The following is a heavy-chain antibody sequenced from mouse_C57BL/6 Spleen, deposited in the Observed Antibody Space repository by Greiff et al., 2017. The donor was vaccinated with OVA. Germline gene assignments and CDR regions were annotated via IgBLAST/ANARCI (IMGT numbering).Heavy chain of an antibody. J-gene: IGHJ3*01. CDR1: GYTFTSYW. Sequence: QVQLQQPGAELVKPGASVKLSCKASGYTFTSYWMHWVKQRPGQGLEWIGMIHPNSGSTNYNEKFKSKATLTVDKSSSTAYMQLSSLTSEDSAVDYCARGGTGPAWFAYWGQGTLVTVSA. D-gene: IGHD4-1*01. CDR2: IHPNSGST. CDR3: ARGGTGPAWFAY. V-gene: IGHV1-64*01.